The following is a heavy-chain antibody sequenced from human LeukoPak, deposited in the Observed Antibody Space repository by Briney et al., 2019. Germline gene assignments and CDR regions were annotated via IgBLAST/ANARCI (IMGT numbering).Heavy chain of an antibody. CDR3: GRAFIVVKAAAINGPINWFDP. Sequence: GASVKVSCKASGYSFTTYYIHWVRQAPGQGLEWMGMINPSDSNATYPQKFQGRVTMTRDTSTSTVYMELSSLRSEDTAVYYCGRAFIVVKAAAINGPINWFDPWGQGTLVTVSS. CDR1: GYSFTTYY. J-gene: IGHJ5*02. V-gene: IGHV1-46*01. CDR2: INPSDSNA. D-gene: IGHD2-2*02.